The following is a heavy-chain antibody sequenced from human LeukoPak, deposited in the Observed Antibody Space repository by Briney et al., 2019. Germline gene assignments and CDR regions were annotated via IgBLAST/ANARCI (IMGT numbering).Heavy chain of an antibody. CDR1: GGSFSSSSYY. Sequence: SETLSLTCTVSGGSFSSSSYYWGWIRQPPGKGLEWIGSIYYSGSTNYNPSLKSRVTISVDTSKNQFSLKLSSVTAADTAVYYCARGEYDLWSGYYPYWFDPWGQGTLVTVSS. J-gene: IGHJ5*02. D-gene: IGHD3-3*01. CDR3: ARGEYDLWSGYYPYWFDP. CDR2: IYYSGST. V-gene: IGHV4-39*07.